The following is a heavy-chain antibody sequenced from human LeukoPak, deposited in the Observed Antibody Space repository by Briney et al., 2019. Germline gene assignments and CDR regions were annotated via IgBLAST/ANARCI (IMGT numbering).Heavy chain of an antibody. Sequence: ESLKLSCKGSGYSFTSYWIGWMRQMPGKGLEWMGIIYPGDSDTRYSPSFQGQVTISADKSISTAYLQWSSLKASDTAMYYCAVIAAAHGYFDYWGQGTLVTVSS. CDR1: GYSFTSYW. J-gene: IGHJ4*02. CDR2: IYPGDSDT. D-gene: IGHD6-13*01. V-gene: IGHV5-51*01. CDR3: AVIAAAHGYFDY.